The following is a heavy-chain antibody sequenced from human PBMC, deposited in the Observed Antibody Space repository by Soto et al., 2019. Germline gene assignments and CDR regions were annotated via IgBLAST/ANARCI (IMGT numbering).Heavy chain of an antibody. CDR3: AREDSIIIPAVSDF. V-gene: IGHV3-21*01. D-gene: IGHD2-2*01. J-gene: IGHJ4*02. CDR1: GFTFSSFW. Sequence: PGGSLRLSCAASGFTFSSFWMHWVRQAPGKGLVWVSTVSKSDYTYYSDSVKGRFTISRDNAKNSVSLQMNTLRAEDTAVYYCAREDSIIIPAVSDFWGQGTLVTVSS. CDR2: VSKSDYT.